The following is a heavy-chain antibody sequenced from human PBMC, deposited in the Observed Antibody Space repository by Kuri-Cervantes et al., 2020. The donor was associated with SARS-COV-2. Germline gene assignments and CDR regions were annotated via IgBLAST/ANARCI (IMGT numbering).Heavy chain of an antibody. Sequence: GGSLRLSCAASGFTFSSYGMHWVRQAPGKGPEWVAVISYDGSNKYYADSVKGRFTISRDNSKNTLYLQMNSLRAEDTAVYYCAKDAVTEVLDYWGQGTLVTVSS. J-gene: IGHJ4*02. D-gene: IGHD4-23*01. V-gene: IGHV3-30*18. CDR3: AKDAVTEVLDY. CDR1: GFTFSSYG. CDR2: ISYDGSNK.